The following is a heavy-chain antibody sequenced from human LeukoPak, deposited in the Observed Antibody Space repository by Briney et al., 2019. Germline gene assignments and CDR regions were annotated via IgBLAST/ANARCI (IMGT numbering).Heavy chain of an antibody. V-gene: IGHV3-7*05. D-gene: IGHD5-18*01. CDR3: ARDLIRGYSYGMGY. CDR2: IKQDGSEK. CDR1: GFTFSSYW. J-gene: IGHJ4*02. Sequence: GGSLRLSCAASGFTFSSYWMSWVRQAPGKGLEWVANIKQDGSEKYYVDSVKGRFTISRDNAKNSLYLQMNSLRAEDTAVYYCARDLIRGYSYGMGYWGQGTLVTVSS.